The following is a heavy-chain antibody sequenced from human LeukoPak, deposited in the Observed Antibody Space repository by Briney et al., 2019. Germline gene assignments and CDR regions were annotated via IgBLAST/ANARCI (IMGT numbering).Heavy chain of an antibody. D-gene: IGHD3-22*01. V-gene: IGHV4-61*01. J-gene: IGHJ4*02. Sequence: PSETLSLTCTVSGGSIGSSSYYWSWIRQPPGKGLEWIGYIYYSGSTNYNPSLKSRVTISVDTSKNQFSLKLSSVTAADTAVYYCARGDYYDSSGYYAYFDYWGQGTLVTVSS. CDR1: GGSIGSSSYY. CDR2: IYYSGST. CDR3: ARGDYYDSSGYYAYFDY.